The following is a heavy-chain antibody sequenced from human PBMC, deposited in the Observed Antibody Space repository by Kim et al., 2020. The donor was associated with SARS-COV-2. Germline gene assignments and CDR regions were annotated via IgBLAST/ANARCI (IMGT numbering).Heavy chain of an antibody. CDR2: IKQDGSEK. CDR1: GFTFSSYW. CDR3: AREGIGPGSYYTSRNYNYGRDV. V-gene: IGHV3-7*01. J-gene: IGHJ6*02. Sequence: GGSLRLSCAASGFTFSSYWMSWVRQAPGKGLEWVANIKQDGSEKYYVDSVKGRFTISRDNAKNSLYLQMNSLRAEDTAAYYCAREGIGPGSYYTSRNYNYGRDVGGHETLVHVSS. D-gene: IGHD3-10*01.